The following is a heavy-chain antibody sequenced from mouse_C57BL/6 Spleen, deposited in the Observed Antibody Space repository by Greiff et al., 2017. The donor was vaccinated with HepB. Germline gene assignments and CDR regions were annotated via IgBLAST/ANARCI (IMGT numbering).Heavy chain of an antibody. Sequence: VQRVESGAELVKPGASVKISCTASGYAFSSYWMNWVKQRPGKGLEWIGQIYAGDGDTNYNGKFKGKATLTVDKASSTVYMQISRLTSEDAAVYCCARGSDYGSSRDYWGQGTTLTVSS. D-gene: IGHD1-1*01. CDR3: ARGSDYGSSRDY. J-gene: IGHJ2*01. V-gene: IGHV1-80*01. CDR2: IYAGDGDT. CDR1: GYAFSSYW.